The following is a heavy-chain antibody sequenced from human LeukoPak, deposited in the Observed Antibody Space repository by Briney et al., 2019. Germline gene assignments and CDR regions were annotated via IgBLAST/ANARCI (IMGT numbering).Heavy chain of an antibody. CDR1: GFTFSDYY. CDR3: ARDGRSYSSSSSVDY. J-gene: IGHJ4*02. V-gene: IGHV3-11*04. Sequence: GGSLRLSCAASGFTFSDYYMSWIRQAAGKGLEWDSYISSSGSTIYYADSVKGRITISRDNAKNSLYLQMNSLRAEDTAVYYCARDGRSYSSSSSVDYWGQGTLVTVSS. CDR2: ISSSGSTI. D-gene: IGHD6-6*01.